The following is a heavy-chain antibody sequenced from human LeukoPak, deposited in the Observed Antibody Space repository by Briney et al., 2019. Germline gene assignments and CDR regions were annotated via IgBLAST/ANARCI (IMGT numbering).Heavy chain of an antibody. Sequence: GESLKISCKGSGYSFTSYWIGWVRQMPGKGLEWMGIIYPGDSDTRYSPSIQGQVTISADKSISTAYLQWSSLKASDAAMYYCARQGSIAARPDYFDYWGQGTLVTVSS. CDR3: ARQGSIAARPDYFDY. V-gene: IGHV5-51*01. CDR2: IYPGDSDT. J-gene: IGHJ4*02. CDR1: GYSFTSYW. D-gene: IGHD6-6*01.